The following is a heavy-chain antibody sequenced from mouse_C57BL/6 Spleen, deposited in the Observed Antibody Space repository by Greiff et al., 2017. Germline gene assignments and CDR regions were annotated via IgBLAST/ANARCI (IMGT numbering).Heavy chain of an antibody. D-gene: IGHD4-1*01. V-gene: IGHV5-9-1*02. CDR2: ISSGGDYI. CDR3: TRGETNWDYFDY. CDR1: GFTFSSYA. Sequence: EVKVEESGEGLVKPGGSLKLSCAASGFTFSSYAMSWVRQTPEKRLEWVAYISSGGDYIYYADTVKGRFTISRDNARNTLYLQMSSLKSEDTAMYYCTRGETNWDYFDYWGQGTTLTVSS. J-gene: IGHJ2*01.